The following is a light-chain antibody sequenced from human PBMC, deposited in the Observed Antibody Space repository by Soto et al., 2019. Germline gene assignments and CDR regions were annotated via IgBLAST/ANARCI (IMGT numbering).Light chain of an antibody. CDR3: QHYKSYFFT. V-gene: IGKV1-5*01. Sequence: DIQMTQSPSTLSASVGDRVTITCRASQSVSSWLAWYQQKPGTAPKLLIYDASSLESGVPSRFSGSGSGTEFTLTISSLQPDDFSTYDCQHYKSYFFTFGPGTKVEIK. J-gene: IGKJ3*01. CDR1: QSVSSW. CDR2: DAS.